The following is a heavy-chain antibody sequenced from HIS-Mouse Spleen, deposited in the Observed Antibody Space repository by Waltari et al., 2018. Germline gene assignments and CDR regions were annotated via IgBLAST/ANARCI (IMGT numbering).Heavy chain of an antibody. CDR1: GFTFSSYA. Sequence: EVQLVESGGGLVQPGGSLSLSCAASGFTFSSYAMHWVRQAPGKGLEYVSAISSNGGSTYYANSVKGRFTISRDNSKNTLYLQMGSLRAEDMAVYYCARFIAVAGTGWFDPWGQGTLVTVSS. CDR2: ISSNGGST. J-gene: IGHJ5*02. CDR3: ARFIAVAGTGWFDP. V-gene: IGHV3-64*01. D-gene: IGHD6-19*01.